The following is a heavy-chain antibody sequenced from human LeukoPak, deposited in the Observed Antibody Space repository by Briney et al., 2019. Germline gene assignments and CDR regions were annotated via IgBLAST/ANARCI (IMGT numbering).Heavy chain of an antibody. CDR3: AREDLSGSLDY. V-gene: IGHV1-2*02. Sequence: ASVKVSCKASGYSFTEYYIHWVRQAPGQGLEWMGWIHPSTGDTNYAQKFQGRVTMTRDTSISTANMELSRLRSDDTAVYYCAREDLSGSLDYWGQGTLVTVSS. D-gene: IGHD1-26*01. CDR2: IHPSTGDT. J-gene: IGHJ4*02. CDR1: GYSFTEYY.